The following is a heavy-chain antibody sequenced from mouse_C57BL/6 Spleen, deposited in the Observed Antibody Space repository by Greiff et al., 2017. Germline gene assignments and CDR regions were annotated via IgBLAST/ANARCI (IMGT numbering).Heavy chain of an antibody. Sequence: EVQGVESGGGLVQPKGSLKLSCAASGFSFNTYAMNWVRQAPGKGLEWVARIRSKSNNYATYYADSVKDRFTISRDDSESMLYLQMNNLKTEDTAMYYCVRHVYYYGSSYWYFDVWGTGTTVTVSS. V-gene: IGHV10-1*01. CDR3: VRHVYYYGSSYWYFDV. CDR2: IRSKSNNYAT. CDR1: GFSFNTYA. J-gene: IGHJ1*03. D-gene: IGHD1-1*01.